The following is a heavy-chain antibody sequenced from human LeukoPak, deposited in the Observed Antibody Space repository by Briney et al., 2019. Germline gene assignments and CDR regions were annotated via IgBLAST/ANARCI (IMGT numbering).Heavy chain of an antibody. J-gene: IGHJ4*02. Sequence: SETLSLTCAVSGGSISNYHWSWIRQPPGKRLEWIGYIYYSGSTSYNPSLKSRVTISVDTSKNQFSLKLSSVTAADTAVYYCARAFYPSTWYNYFDYWGQGALVTVSS. CDR1: GGSISNYH. CDR2: IYYSGST. CDR3: ARAFYPSTWYNYFDY. V-gene: IGHV4-59*01. D-gene: IGHD6-13*01.